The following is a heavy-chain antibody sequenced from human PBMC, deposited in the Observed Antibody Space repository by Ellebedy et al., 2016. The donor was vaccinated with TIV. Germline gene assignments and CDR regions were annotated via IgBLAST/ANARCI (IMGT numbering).Heavy chain of an antibody. CDR2: IYYSGST. CDR3: ARDEGGSGSLSY. CDR1: GGSISSGAFY. D-gene: IGHD3-10*01. J-gene: IGHJ4*02. V-gene: IGHV4-31*03. Sequence: MPSETLSLTCIVSGGSISSGAFYWAWIRQQPGKGLEWSGNIYYSGSTYYNPSLKSRVTISLDTSKNQFSLRRSSVPAADTAVYYCARDEGGSGSLSYWGQGTPVTVSS.